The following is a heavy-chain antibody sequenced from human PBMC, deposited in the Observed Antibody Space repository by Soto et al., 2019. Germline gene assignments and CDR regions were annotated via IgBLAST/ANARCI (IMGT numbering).Heavy chain of an antibody. CDR2: ICAHNGNT. J-gene: IGHJ4*02. D-gene: IGHD1-1*01. V-gene: IGHV1-18*01. Sequence: QVHLVQSGAEVKKPGASVKVSCKGSGYTFTSYGITWVRQAPGQGLEWMGWICAHNGNTDYAQKLQGSVTVTRDTSTSTAYMELRSLRSDDTAVYYCARGRYGDYWGQGALVTVSS. CDR1: GYTFTSYG. CDR3: ARGRYGDY.